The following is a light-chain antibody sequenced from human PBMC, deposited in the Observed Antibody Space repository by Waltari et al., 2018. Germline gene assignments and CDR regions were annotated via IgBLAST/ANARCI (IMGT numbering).Light chain of an antibody. V-gene: IGKV2-28*01. CDR3: MQALQTPMYT. CDR1: PSLLHSNGYNY. CDR2: LGS. Sequence: DIVMTQSPLSLPVPPGEPASSSWRSSPSLLHSNGYNYLDWYLQKPGQSPQLLIYLGSNRAAGVPDRFSGRGSGTEFTLKISRVEAEDVGVYYCMQALQTPMYTFGQGTKLEIK. J-gene: IGKJ2*01.